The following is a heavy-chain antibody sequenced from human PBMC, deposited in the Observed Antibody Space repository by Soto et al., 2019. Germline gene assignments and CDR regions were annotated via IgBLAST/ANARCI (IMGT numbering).Heavy chain of an antibody. CDR1: GGSISSSSYY. CDR2: IYYSGST. D-gene: IGHD3-22*01. J-gene: IGHJ4*02. V-gene: IGHV4-39*01. CDR3: ARPGLYYDSSGYYYLARIDY. Sequence: SETLSLTCTVSGGSISSSSYYWGWIRQPPGKGLEWIGSIYYSGSTYYNPSLKSRVTISVDTSKNQFSLKLSSVTAADTAVYYCARPGLYYDSSGYYYLARIDYWGQGTLVTVS.